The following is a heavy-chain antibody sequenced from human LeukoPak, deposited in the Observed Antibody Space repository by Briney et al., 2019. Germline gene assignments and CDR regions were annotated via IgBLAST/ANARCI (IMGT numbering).Heavy chain of an antibody. CDR3: ARGGLDCSSTSCYGNWFDP. CDR1: GGSISSTTYY. CDR2: IYYSGST. J-gene: IGHJ5*02. D-gene: IGHD2-2*01. Sequence: PSETLSLTCTVSGGSISSTTYYWGWIRQHPGKGLEWIGYIYYSGSTYYNPSLKSRVTISVDTSKNQFSLKLSSVTAADTAVYYCARGGLDCSSTSCYGNWFDPWGQGTLVTVSS. V-gene: IGHV4-31*03.